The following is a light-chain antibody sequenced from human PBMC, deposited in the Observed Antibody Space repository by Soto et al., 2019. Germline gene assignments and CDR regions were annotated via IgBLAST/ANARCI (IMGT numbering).Light chain of an antibody. Sequence: DIQMTQSPSTLSASVGDRVTITCRASQSFSSWLAWYQQKPGKAPNLLIYKASSLESGVPSRFSGTGSGTEFTLTISNLQPADFATYYCQQYNSYPLTFGGGTKVEIK. CDR3: QQYNSYPLT. CDR2: KAS. V-gene: IGKV1-5*03. J-gene: IGKJ4*01. CDR1: QSFSSW.